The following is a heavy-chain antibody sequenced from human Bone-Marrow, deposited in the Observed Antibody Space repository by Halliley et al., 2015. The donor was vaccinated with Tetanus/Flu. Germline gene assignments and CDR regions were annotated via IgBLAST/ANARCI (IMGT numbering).Heavy chain of an antibody. V-gene: IGHV5-10-1*01. Sequence: LEWMGRIDPTYSHTTYSPSFQGHVTISVDKSITTAYLQWNTLEASDTAIYYCARRVAGTKPFDYWGQGILVTVSS. D-gene: IGHD1-1*01. CDR3: ARRVAGTKPFDY. J-gene: IGHJ4*02. CDR2: IDPTYSHT.